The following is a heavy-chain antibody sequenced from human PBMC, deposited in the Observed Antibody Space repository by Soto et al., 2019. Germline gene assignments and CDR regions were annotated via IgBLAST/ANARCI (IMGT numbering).Heavy chain of an antibody. CDR3: ARSREIIASAGSFDY. V-gene: IGHV3-23*01. CDR2: ISTGGGST. D-gene: IGHD6-25*01. CDR1: GFTFSSHV. J-gene: IGHJ4*02. Sequence: EVQLLESGGGLVQPGGSLRLSCAASGFTFSSHVMSWXXXAPGKGLXWVSGISTGGGSTDYADSVKGRFTISRDNSKNTLHLQMKSLRAEDTAVYYCARSREIIASAGSFDYWGQGTLVTVSS.